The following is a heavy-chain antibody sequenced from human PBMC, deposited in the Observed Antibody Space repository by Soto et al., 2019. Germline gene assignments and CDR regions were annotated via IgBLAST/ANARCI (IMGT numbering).Heavy chain of an antibody. CDR2: IYYSGSGST. J-gene: IGHJ5*02. D-gene: IGHD3-16*01. Sequence: PSETLSLTCTVSGGSISSGVYYWSWIRQHPGKGLEWIGYIYYSGSGSTYYNPSLKSRVTISVDTSKNQFSLKLSSVTAADTAVYYCARARQYYDCELDPWGQGTLVTVSS. CDR3: ARARQYYDCELDP. CDR1: GGSISSGVYY. V-gene: IGHV4-31*02.